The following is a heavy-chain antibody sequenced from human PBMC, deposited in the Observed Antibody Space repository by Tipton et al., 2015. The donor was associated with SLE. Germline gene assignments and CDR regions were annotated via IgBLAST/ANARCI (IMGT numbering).Heavy chain of an antibody. CDR2: INHSGST. D-gene: IGHD3-3*01. CDR3: ARVGWFLEWLCYFDL. Sequence: TLSLTCAVYGGSFSGYYWSWIRQPPGKGLEWIGEINHSGSTNYNPSLKSRVTISVDTSKNQFSLKLSSVTAADSAVYYCARVGWFLEWLCYFDLWGRCTLVTVSS. J-gene: IGHJ2*01. CDR1: GGSFSGYY. V-gene: IGHV4-34*01.